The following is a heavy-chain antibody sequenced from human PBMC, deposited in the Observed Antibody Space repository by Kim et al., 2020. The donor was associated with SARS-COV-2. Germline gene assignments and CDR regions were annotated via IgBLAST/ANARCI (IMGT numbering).Heavy chain of an antibody. J-gene: IGHJ4*02. V-gene: IGHV3-74*01. Sequence: GGSLRLSCAASGFTSSSYWMHWIRQAPGKGLVWVSRINSDGSNTSYADSVKGRFTISRDNAKNTLYLQMNSLRAEDTAVYYCARSSGWYGGLWGQGTLVTVSS. CDR3: ARSSGWYGGL. CDR1: GFTSSSYW. CDR2: INSDGSNT. D-gene: IGHD6-19*01.